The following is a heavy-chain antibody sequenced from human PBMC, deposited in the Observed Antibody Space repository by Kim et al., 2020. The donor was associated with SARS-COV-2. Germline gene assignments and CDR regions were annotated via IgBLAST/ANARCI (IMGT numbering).Heavy chain of an antibody. CDR1: GGTFSSYA. CDR3: ARDMYYDSSGNPDYYYYGMDV. V-gene: IGHV1-69*13. J-gene: IGHJ6*02. Sequence: SVKVSCKASGGTFSSYAISWVRQAPGQGLEWMGGIIPIFGTANYAQKFQGRVTITADESTSTAYMELSSLRSEDTAVYYCARDMYYDSSGNPDYYYYGMDVWGQGTTVTVSS. D-gene: IGHD3-22*01. CDR2: IIPIFGTA.